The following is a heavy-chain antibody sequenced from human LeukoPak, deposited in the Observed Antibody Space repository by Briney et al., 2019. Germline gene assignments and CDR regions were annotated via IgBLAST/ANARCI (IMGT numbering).Heavy chain of an antibody. D-gene: IGHD2-2*01. CDR2: IYYSGST. J-gene: IGHJ3*02. CDR1: GFTFSSYE. V-gene: IGHV4-39*07. Sequence: PGGSLRLSCAASGFTFSSYEMNWVRQAPGKGLEWIGSIYYSGSTYYNPSLKSRVTISVDTSKNQFSLKLSSVTAADTAVYYCASSEVYCSSTSCHDDAFDIWGQGTMVTVPS. CDR3: ASSEVYCSSTSCHDDAFDI.